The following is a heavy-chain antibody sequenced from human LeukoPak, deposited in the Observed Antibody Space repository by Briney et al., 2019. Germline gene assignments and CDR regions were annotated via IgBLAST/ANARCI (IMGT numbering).Heavy chain of an antibody. CDR2: IIPILATT. D-gene: IGHD3-3*01. V-gene: IGHV1-69*13. Sequence: GASVKVSCMTTGGTFSNYAISWVRQAPGQGLEWMGGIIPILATTKYAKNFRGRVTMTADESTNTAYMELSSLRSEDTAVYYCARGGFWSGYYSWFGPWGQGTLVTVFS. CDR3: ARGGFWSGYYSWFGP. CDR1: GGTFSNYA. J-gene: IGHJ5*02.